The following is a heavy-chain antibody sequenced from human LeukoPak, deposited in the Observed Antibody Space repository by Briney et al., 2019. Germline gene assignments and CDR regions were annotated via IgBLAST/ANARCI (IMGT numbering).Heavy chain of an antibody. J-gene: IGHJ4*02. V-gene: IGHV3-23*01. D-gene: IGHD6-19*01. CDR2: ISGSGGST. Sequence: GGSLRLSCALSGFTFSSYAMIWVRQAPGKGLEWVSAISGSGGSTYYADSVKGRFTISRDNSKNTLYLQMTSLRAEDTAVYYCAKDQMGGSGWPIDYWGQGTLVTVSS. CDR3: AKDQMGGSGWPIDY. CDR1: GFTFSSYA.